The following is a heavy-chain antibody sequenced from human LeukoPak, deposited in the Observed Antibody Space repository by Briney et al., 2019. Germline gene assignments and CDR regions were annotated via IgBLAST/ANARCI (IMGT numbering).Heavy chain of an antibody. CDR3: ACYRGYYFDY. V-gene: IGHV4-30-4*08. J-gene: IGHJ4*02. D-gene: IGHD3-16*02. Sequence: SQTLSLTCTLSGASIANADHYWSWIRQPPGKGLEWMGYIFHTGSAYYNSALESRLTMSIDTSRNQFSLKLSSVTAADTAVYYCACYRGYYFDYWGQGTLVTVSS. CDR1: GASIANADHY. CDR2: IFHTGSA.